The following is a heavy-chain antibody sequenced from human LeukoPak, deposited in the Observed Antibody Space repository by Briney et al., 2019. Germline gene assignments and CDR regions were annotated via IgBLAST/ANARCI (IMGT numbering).Heavy chain of an antibody. J-gene: IGHJ6*02. CDR1: GFTFSSYG. CDR3: AKDLYSKPYYYGMDV. D-gene: IGHD4-11*01. CDR2: ISYDGSNK. Sequence: GRSLRLSCAASGFTFSSYGMHWVRQAPGKGLEWVAVISYDGSNKYYADSVKGRFTISRDNSKNTLYLQMNSLRAEDTAVYYCAKDLYSKPYYYGMDVWGQGTTVTVSS. V-gene: IGHV3-30*18.